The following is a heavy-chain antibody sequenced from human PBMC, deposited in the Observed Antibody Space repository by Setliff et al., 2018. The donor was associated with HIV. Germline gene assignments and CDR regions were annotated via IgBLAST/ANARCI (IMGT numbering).Heavy chain of an antibody. Sequence: PGGSLRLSCAASGFTFSSYSMTWVRQAPGKGPEWVANIKQDGGVKNYVDSVKGRFTISRDNAKNSLYLQMDSLRAEDTGVYYCAKSGYSHAQSDLAYWGQGTLVTVSS. J-gene: IGHJ4*02. CDR2: IKQDGGVK. V-gene: IGHV3-7*01. CDR3: AKSGYSHAQSDLAY. D-gene: IGHD3-22*01. CDR1: GFTFSSYS.